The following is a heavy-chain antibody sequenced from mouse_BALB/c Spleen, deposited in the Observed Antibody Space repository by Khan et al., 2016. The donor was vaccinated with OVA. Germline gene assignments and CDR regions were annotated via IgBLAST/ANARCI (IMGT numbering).Heavy chain of an antibody. CDR2: IYYSGTI. J-gene: IGHJ1*01. Sequence: VQLKESGPGLVKPSQTVSLTCTVTGISITTRNYRWSWIRQFPGNKLEWIGYIYYSGTINYNPSLTSRATITRDTSKNQFFLEMNSLTAEDTATYYCARDEYYGYWYFDVWGAGTTVTVSS. CDR3: ARDEYYGYWYFDV. CDR1: GISITTRNYR. V-gene: IGHV3-5*02. D-gene: IGHD1-1*01.